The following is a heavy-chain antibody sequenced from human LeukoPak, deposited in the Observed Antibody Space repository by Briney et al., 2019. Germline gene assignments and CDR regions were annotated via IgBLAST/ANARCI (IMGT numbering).Heavy chain of an antibody. D-gene: IGHD6-19*01. CDR1: GYTFTSYG. CDR2: ISAYNGNT. Sequence: ASVKVSCKASGYTFTSYGISWVRQAPGQGREWMGWISAYNGNTNYAQKLQGRVTMTTDTSTSTAYMELRSLRSDDTAVYYCARDGYSSGWYYYYGMDVWGQGTTVTVSS. V-gene: IGHV1-18*01. CDR3: ARDGYSSGWYYYYGMDV. J-gene: IGHJ6*02.